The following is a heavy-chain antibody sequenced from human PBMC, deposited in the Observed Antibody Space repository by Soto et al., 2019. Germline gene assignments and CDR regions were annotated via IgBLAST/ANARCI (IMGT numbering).Heavy chain of an antibody. J-gene: IGHJ4*02. D-gene: IGHD6-19*01. CDR1: GFTFSSFS. CDR2: ISYDGSSK. V-gene: IGHV3-30-3*01. CDR3: ARTTAVAGTPEFDY. Sequence: QLQLVESGGGVVQPGGSLRLSCVASGFTFSSFSLYWVRQAPGKGLEWLALISYDGSSKYNADSVKGRFTISRENSNNTLYLQLSSLRPEDTAVYYCARTTAVAGTPEFDYWGQGALVTVSS.